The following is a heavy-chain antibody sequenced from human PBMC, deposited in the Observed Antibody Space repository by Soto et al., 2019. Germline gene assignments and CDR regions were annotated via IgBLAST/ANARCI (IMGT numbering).Heavy chain of an antibody. CDR1: GFSINNYA. CDR2: FSAGGRS. J-gene: IGHJ4*02. CDR3: AKESMPEHYGDTLFDD. Sequence: VQLLESGGAFVQPGGSLRLSCAASGFSINNYAVSWGHQAPVNGLEWVSTFSAGGRSYYADSVRGCFSVATDRSQNTVDLQISVLRPDDSAVYYCAKESMPEHYGDTLFDDWGQGTRFTVSS. V-gene: IGHV3-23*01. D-gene: IGHD4-17*01.